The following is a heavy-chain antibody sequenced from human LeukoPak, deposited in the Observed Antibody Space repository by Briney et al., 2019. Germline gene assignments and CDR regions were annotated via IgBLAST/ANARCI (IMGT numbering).Heavy chain of an antibody. J-gene: IGHJ4*02. D-gene: IGHD6-13*01. CDR1: GYTFTGYY. V-gene: IGHV1-2*06. CDR3: ARNVRAAAGIYYFDY. CDR2: INPNSGGT. Sequence: ASVKVSCNASGYTFTGYYMHWVRQAPGQGLEWMGRINPNSGGTNYAQKFQGRVTMTRDTSISTAYMELSRLRSDDTAVYYCARNVRAAAGIYYFDYWGQGTLVTVSS.